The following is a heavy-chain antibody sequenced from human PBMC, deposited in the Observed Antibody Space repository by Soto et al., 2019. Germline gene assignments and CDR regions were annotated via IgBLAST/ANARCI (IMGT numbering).Heavy chain of an antibody. D-gene: IGHD2-2*01. V-gene: IGHV3-21*01. Sequence: GGSLRLSCAASGFTFSSYSMNWVRQAPGKGLEWVSSISSSSSYIYYADSVKGRFTISRDNAKNSLYLQMNSLRAEDTAVYYSASFSYYGDYYYYYYMDVWGNGTTVTVS. CDR1: GFTFSSYS. J-gene: IGHJ6*03. CDR3: ASFSYYGDYYYYYYMDV. CDR2: ISSSSSYI.